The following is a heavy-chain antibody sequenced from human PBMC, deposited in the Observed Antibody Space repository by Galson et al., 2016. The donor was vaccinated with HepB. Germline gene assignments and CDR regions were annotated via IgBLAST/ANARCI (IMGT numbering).Heavy chain of an antibody. D-gene: IGHD5-18*01. CDR3: GKYSGYCHGYFDN. V-gene: IGHV3-23*01. Sequence: SLRLSCAVSGSGFRAYGMSWVRQAPGKGLEWVSDISGTGDNPLYADSVKGRFTISRDNSNNIVYLHMNGLRAEDTAVYYCGKYSGYCHGYFDNWGQGTLVTVSS. CDR1: GSGFRAYG. J-gene: IGHJ4*02. CDR2: ISGTGDNP.